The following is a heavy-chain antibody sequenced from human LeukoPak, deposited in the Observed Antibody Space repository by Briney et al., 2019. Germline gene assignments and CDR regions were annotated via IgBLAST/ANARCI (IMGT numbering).Heavy chain of an antibody. CDR3: AKDQRSGWTRNFDS. CDR2: ISGSGTST. Sequence: GGSLRLSCAASGITFSTYAMSWVRQAPGKGLEWVSAISGSGTSTYHADSVKGRFTISRDNSKNTLYLQMNSLRGEDTAIYYCAKDQRSGWTRNFDSWGQGTLVTVSS. J-gene: IGHJ4*02. V-gene: IGHV3-23*01. D-gene: IGHD6-19*01. CDR1: GITFSTYA.